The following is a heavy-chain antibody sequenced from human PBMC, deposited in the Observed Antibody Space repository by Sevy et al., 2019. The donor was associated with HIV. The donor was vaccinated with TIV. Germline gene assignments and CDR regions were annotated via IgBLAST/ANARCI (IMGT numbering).Heavy chain of an antibody. CDR3: GRLTESTVISYWFDP. Sequence: GGSLRLSCAASGFTFSSYAMSWVRQAPGKGLEWVSGISSGGGAGTYYADSVKGRFTISRDNSKNTLYLQMDSLRAEDTALYYCGRLTESTVISYWFDPWGQGTLVTVSS. D-gene: IGHD1-1*01. V-gene: IGHV3-23*01. CDR2: ISSGGGAGT. CDR1: GFTFSSYA. J-gene: IGHJ5*02.